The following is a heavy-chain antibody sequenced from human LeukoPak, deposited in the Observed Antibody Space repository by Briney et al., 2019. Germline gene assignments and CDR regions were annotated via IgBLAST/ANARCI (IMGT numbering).Heavy chain of an antibody. CDR3: AKSYFDYSTYYSYYFNL. Sequence: PSETLSLTCTVSGGSISSGDYYWSWIRQPPGKGLEWIAYMYYSGSTYYNPSLKSRVTMSADTSKNQLALKLSSVTAADTAVYYCAKSYFDYSTYYSYYFNLWGQGALVTVSS. V-gene: IGHV4-30-4*01. CDR1: GGSISSGDYY. J-gene: IGHJ4*02. CDR2: MYYSGST. D-gene: IGHD4-11*01.